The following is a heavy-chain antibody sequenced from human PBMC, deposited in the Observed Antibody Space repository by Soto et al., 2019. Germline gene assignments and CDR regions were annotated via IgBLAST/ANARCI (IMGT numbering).Heavy chain of an antibody. J-gene: IGHJ4*02. CDR3: ARDRVWDSSGWYFFDY. Sequence: ASVKVSCKASGGTFSSYTISWVRQAPGQGLEWMGRIIPILGIANYAQKFQGRVTITADKSTSTAYMELSSLRSEDTAVYYCARDRVWDSSGWYFFDYWGQGTLVTVSS. CDR2: IIPILGIA. V-gene: IGHV1-69*04. D-gene: IGHD6-19*01. CDR1: GGTFSSYT.